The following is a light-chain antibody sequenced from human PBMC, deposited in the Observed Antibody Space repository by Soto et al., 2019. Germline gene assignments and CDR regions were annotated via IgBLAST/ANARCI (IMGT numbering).Light chain of an antibody. J-gene: IGLJ2*01. CDR2: DVS. V-gene: IGLV2-11*01. CDR1: RSDVGAYNY. Sequence: QSALTQPRSVSGSPGQSVTISCTGTRSDVGAYNYVSWYQQYPGKAPKLMIYDVSKRPSGVPDRFSGSKSGNTASLTISGLQAEDEADYYCFSYAGSYTHVVFGGGTKLTVL. CDR3: FSYAGSYTHVV.